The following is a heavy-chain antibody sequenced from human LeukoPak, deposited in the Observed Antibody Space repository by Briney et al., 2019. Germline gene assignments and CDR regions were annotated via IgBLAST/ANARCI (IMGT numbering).Heavy chain of an antibody. CDR1: GYTFISNW. D-gene: IGHD3-10*01. CDR3: AKFHYYYGSGIFDAFDI. V-gene: IGHV5-51*01. J-gene: IGHJ3*02. CDR2: IYPGDSDT. Sequence: GESLKISCKGSGYTFISNWIGWVRQMPGKGLEWMGIIYPGDSDTRYSPSFQGQVTISADKSISTAHLQWGSLRASDTAMYYCAKFHYYYGSGIFDAFDIWGQGTMVTVSS.